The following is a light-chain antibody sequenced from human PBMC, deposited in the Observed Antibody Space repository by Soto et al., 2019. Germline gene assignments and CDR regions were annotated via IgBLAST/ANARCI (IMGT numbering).Light chain of an antibody. CDR3: QQYKSYPCT. V-gene: IGKV1-5*03. CDR2: KVS. J-gene: IGKJ1*01. CDR1: HSISSW. Sequence: DNHMTQSPSTLSASVGDRVTITFRASHSISSWLAWYQQKPGKAPNLLIYKVSSLRSGVPSRFSGSGSGTEFTLNISSLQPDDSATYYCQQYKSYPCTFGQGTKVEIK.